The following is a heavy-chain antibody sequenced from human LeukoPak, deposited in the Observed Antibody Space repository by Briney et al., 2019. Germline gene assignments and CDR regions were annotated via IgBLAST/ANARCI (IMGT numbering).Heavy chain of an antibody. CDR3: ARDRNAFDI. J-gene: IGHJ3*02. V-gene: IGHV4-30-2*01. CDR1: GASINSGGYY. CDR2: IYHSGST. D-gene: IGHD1-14*01. Sequence: PSETLSLTCTVSGASINSGGYYWSWIRQPPGKGLEWIRYIYHSGSTYYNPSLKSRVTISVDRSKNQFSLKLSSVTAADTAVYYCARDRNAFDIWGQGTMVTVSS.